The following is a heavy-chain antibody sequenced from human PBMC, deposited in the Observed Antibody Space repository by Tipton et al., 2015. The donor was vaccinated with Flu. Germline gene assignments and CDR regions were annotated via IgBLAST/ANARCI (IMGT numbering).Heavy chain of an antibody. V-gene: IGHV3-30*03. CDR3: AESKGYGHFDY. CDR2: VSYDGSDK. J-gene: IGHJ4*02. CDR1: GFILTKYA. D-gene: IGHD5-18*01. Sequence: SLRLSCAASGFILTKYAMHWVRQAPGKGLEWVAVVSYDGSDKWYADSVKGRFSISRDDSKNTVYLQMDSLREVDTAVYYCAESKGYGHFDYWGQGAPVTVSS.